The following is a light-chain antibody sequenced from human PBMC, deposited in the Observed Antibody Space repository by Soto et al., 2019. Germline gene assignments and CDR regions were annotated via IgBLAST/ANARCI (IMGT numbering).Light chain of an antibody. Sequence: EIVLTQSPATLSLSPGERATLSCRASQSVSSYFAWYQQQPGQAHRLLIYDASNRATGIPARFSGSGCGTDFTLTISSLEPEDFAVYYCQQRSNWPPTWTFGQGTKVDIK. CDR1: QSVSSY. CDR2: DAS. V-gene: IGKV3-11*01. CDR3: QQRSNWPPTWT. J-gene: IGKJ1*01.